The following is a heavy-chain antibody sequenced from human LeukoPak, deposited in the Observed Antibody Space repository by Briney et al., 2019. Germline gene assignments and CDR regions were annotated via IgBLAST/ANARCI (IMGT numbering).Heavy chain of an antibody. V-gene: IGHV3-48*01. J-gene: IGHJ6*03. CDR2: ISSSSTTI. CDR1: GFTFSTYT. Sequence: GGSLRLSCAASGFTFSTYTMNWVRQAPGKGLEWVSYISSSSTTIYYADSVEGRFTISRDNAKNSLYLQMNSLRAEDTAVYYCARDKGYYYYYMDVWGKGTTVTVSS. CDR3: ARDKGYYYYYMDV.